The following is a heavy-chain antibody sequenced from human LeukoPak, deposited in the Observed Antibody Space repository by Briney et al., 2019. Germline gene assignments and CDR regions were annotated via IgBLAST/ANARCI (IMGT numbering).Heavy chain of an antibody. D-gene: IGHD3-10*01. CDR2: IYPDDSDT. CDR1: GYRFADYW. J-gene: IGHJ4*02. Sequence: NPGESLKISCKGSGYRFADYWIAWVRQVPGQGLEWMGIIYPDDSDTRYSPSFLGQVTISADRSISTAYLQWSSLKASDTAMYYCARPGSGTIGIDYWGQGTLVTVSS. CDR3: ARPGSGTIGIDY. V-gene: IGHV5-51*01.